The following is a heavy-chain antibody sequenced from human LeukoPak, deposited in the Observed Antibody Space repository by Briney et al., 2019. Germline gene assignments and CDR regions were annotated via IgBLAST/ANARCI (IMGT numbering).Heavy chain of an antibody. V-gene: IGHV4-38-2*02. J-gene: IGHJ4*02. CDR3: ARGGYSGYDY. D-gene: IGHD5-12*01. Sequence: TSETLSLTCTVSGYSISSGYYWGWIRQPPGKGLEWIGSGSTYYNPSLKSRVTISVDTSKNQFSPKLSSVTAADTAVYYCARGGYSGYDYWGQGTLVTVSS. CDR2: SGST. CDR1: GYSISSGYY.